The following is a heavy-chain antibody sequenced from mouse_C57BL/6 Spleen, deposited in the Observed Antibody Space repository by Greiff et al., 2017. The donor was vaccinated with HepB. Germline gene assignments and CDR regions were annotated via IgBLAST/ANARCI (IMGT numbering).Heavy chain of an antibody. Sequence: EVQLVESGGDLVKPGGSLKLSCAASGFTFSSYGMSWVRQTPDKRLEWVATISSGGSYTYYPDSVKGRFTISRDNAKNTLYLQMSSLKSEDTAMYYCARHIQDYAMDYWGQGTSVTVSS. CDR3: ARHIQDYAMDY. J-gene: IGHJ4*01. V-gene: IGHV5-6*01. CDR2: ISSGGSYT. CDR1: GFTFSSYG.